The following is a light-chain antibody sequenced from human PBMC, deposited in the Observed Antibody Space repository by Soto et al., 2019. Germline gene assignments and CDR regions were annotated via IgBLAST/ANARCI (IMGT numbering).Light chain of an antibody. CDR1: SSNIGTNT. CDR3: AAWDGSLDVVL. CDR2: NTN. Sequence: QSALTQPPSASGTPGQRVTISCSGSSSNIGTNTVNWYQQFPGLAPQLLLYNTNQRPSGVPGRFSGSKSGTSASLAISGLQSEDEADYYCAAWDGSLDVVLFGGGTKVTVL. V-gene: IGLV1-44*01. J-gene: IGLJ2*01.